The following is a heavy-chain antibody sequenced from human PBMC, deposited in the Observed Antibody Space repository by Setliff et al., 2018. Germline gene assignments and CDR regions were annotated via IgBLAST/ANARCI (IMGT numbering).Heavy chain of an antibody. CDR2: IQHTGTT. J-gene: IGHJ4*02. CDR3: ARDQFSSGWYGAPESYFDL. D-gene: IGHD6-19*01. Sequence: SETLSLTCTVSGASISSSSVNNFWTWIRQLPGKGLEWIGYIQHTGTTKYNPSLGSRISMSVDTSKKQFSLKLNSVTAADTAVYYCARDQFSSGWYGAPESYFDLWGQGILVTVSS. CDR1: GASISSSSVNNF. V-gene: IGHV4-61*01.